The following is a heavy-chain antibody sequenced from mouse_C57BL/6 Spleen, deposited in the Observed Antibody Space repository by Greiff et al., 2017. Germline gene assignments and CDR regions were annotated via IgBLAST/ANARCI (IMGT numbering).Heavy chain of an antibody. D-gene: IGHD6-1*02. V-gene: IGHV1-80*01. Sequence: VQLQESGAELVKPGASVKISCKASGYAFSSYWMNWVKQRPGKGLEWIGQIYPGDGDTNYNGKFKGKATLTADKSSSTAYMQLSSLTSEDSAVYFCARKGETVRGFAYWGQGTLVTVSA. CDR1: GYAFSSYW. CDR3: ARKGETVRGFAY. CDR2: IYPGDGDT. J-gene: IGHJ3*01.